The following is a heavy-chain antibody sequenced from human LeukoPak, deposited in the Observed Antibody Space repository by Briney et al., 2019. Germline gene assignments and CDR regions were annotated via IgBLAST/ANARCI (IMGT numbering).Heavy chain of an antibody. Sequence: GGSLRLSCAASGFTFSSYAMSWVRQAPGKGLEWVSAISGSGGSTYYADSVKGRFTISRDNSKNTLYLQMNSLRAEDTAVYYCARRLNSDDYFDYWGQGTLVTVSS. D-gene: IGHD4-23*01. V-gene: IGHV3-23*01. CDR1: GFTFSSYA. CDR3: ARRLNSDDYFDY. J-gene: IGHJ4*02. CDR2: ISGSGGST.